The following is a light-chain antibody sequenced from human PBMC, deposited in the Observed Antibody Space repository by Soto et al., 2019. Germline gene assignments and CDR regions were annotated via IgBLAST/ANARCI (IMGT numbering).Light chain of an antibody. CDR2: SAS. CDR1: QSVSSSY. V-gene: IGKV3-15*01. J-gene: IGKJ5*01. Sequence: EILFTQSPGTLSLSPGERATLSCRASQSVSSSYLAWYQQKTGQAPSLLIYSASTRDTGIPARFSGTGSGTEFTLPLSRLQSEDFEVYYCQQYNNWPITFGQGTRLEIK. CDR3: QQYNNWPIT.